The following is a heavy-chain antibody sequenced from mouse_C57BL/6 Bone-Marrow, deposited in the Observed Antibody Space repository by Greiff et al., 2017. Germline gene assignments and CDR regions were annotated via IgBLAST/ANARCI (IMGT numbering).Heavy chain of an antibody. J-gene: IGHJ3*01. CDR2: IYPRSGNT. D-gene: IGHD3-2*02. CDR1: GYTFTSYG. V-gene: IGHV1-81*01. Sequence: QVQLKESGAELARPGASVKLSCKASGYTFTSYGISWVKQRTGQGLEWIGEIYPRSGNTYYNEKFKGKATLTADKSSSTAYMEIRSLTSEDAAVYFCARFRSGWFAYWGQGTRGTVAA. CDR3: ARFRSGWFAY.